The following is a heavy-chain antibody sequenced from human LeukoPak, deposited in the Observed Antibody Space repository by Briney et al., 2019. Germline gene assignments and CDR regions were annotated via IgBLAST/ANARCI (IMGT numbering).Heavy chain of an antibody. V-gene: IGHV1-24*01. CDR3: VTMQQDFFDSRGPFDF. CDR1: DRTLNQIA. J-gene: IGHJ4*02. D-gene: IGHD3-22*01. Sequence: ASVKVSCKVSDRTLNQIALHWVRQAPGKGPEWMGGYDPEDGKTIYAQKFQGRATMTEDASTETAYMELSSLRTDDAAVYFCVTMQQDFFDSRGPFDFWGQGSLVTVSS. CDR2: YDPEDGKT.